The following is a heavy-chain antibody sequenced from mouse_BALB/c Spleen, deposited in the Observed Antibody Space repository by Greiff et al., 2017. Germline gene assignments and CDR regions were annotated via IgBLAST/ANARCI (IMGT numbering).Heavy chain of an antibody. CDR1: GFNFKDTY. V-gene: IGHV14-3*02. CDR2: IDPANGNT. D-gene: IGHD3-2*01. Sequence: EVQLQQSGAELVKPGASVKLSCTASGFNFKDTYMHWVKQRPEQGLEWIGRIDPANGNTNYDPKFQGKATITADTSSNTAYLQLSSLTSEDTAVYYGASTARATVFAYWGQGTLVTVSA. CDR3: ASTARATVFAY. J-gene: IGHJ3*01.